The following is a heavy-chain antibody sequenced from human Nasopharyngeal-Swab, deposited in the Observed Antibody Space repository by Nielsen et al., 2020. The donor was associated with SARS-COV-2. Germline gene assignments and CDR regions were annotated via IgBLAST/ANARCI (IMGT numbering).Heavy chain of an antibody. CDR3: AKDRAVTYYYYGMDV. J-gene: IGHJ6*02. V-gene: IGHV3-23*01. Sequence: GESLKISCAASGFTFSNFAMSWVRQAPGKGLEWVSVISGDSDSTYYTDSVRGRFTISRDNAKNSLYLQMNSLRAEDTALYYCAKDRAVTYYYYGMDVWGQGTTVTVSS. CDR2: ISGDSDST. D-gene: IGHD2/OR15-2a*01. CDR1: GFTFSNFA.